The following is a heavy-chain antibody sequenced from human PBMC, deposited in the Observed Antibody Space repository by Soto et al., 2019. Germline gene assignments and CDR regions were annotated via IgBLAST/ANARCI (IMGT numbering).Heavy chain of an antibody. CDR1: GGSISSYY. V-gene: IGHV4-59*01. J-gene: IGHJ4*02. CDR3: ASAAPRNHPALFDY. Sequence: SETLSLTCTVSGGSISSYYWSWIRQPPGNGLEWIGYIYYSGSTNYNPSLKSRVTISVGTSKNQFSLKLSSVTAADTAVYYCASAAPRNHPALFDYWGQGTLVTVSS. CDR2: IYYSGST.